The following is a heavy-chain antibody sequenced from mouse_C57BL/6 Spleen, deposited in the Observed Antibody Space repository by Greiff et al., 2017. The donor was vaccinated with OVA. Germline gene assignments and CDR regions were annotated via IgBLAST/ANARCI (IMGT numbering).Heavy chain of an antibody. D-gene: IGHD1-1*01. J-gene: IGHJ4*01. CDR1: GFTFSDYG. CDR2: ISSGSSTI. Sequence: EVQLVESGGGLVKPGGSLKLSCAASGFTFSDYGMHWVRQAPEKGLEWVAYISSGSSTIYYADTVKGRFTISRDNAKNTLFLQMTSLRSEDTAMYYCARPLYGSYAMDYWGQGTSVTVSS. V-gene: IGHV5-17*01. CDR3: ARPLYGSYAMDY.